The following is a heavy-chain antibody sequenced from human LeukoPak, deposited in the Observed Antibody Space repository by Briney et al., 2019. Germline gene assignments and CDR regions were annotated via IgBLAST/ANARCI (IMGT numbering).Heavy chain of an antibody. V-gene: IGHV3-74*01. CDR3: ATDREYSQEP. Sequence: ETLSLTCTVSGGSISSSSYYWGWIRQPPGKGLVWVSFINRDGSSTNYVDSVKGRFTISRDNAKNTLYLQMNRLRDEDTAVYYCATDREYSQEPWGQGTLVTVSS. J-gene: IGHJ5*02. CDR2: INRDGSST. D-gene: IGHD4-11*01. CDR1: GGSISSSSYY.